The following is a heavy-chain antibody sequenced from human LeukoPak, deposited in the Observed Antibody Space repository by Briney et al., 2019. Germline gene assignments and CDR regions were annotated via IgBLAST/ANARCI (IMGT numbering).Heavy chain of an antibody. CDR1: GFAFSSQA. CDR3: ARLPGPYYYDSSGYYILFDY. Sequence: GGSLRLSCAASGFAFSSQAMGWVRQAPGKGLEWVSVISDSGSITYYADSVKGRFTISRDNSKNTLFLQMNSLRAEDTAVYYCARLPGPYYYDSSGYYILFDYWGQGTLVTVSS. J-gene: IGHJ4*02. D-gene: IGHD3-22*01. CDR2: ISDSGSIT. V-gene: IGHV3-23*01.